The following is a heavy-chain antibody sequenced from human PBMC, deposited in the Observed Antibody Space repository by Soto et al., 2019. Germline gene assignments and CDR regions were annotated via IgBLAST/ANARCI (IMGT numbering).Heavy chain of an antibody. CDR2: IKSKTDGGTT. CDR3: TTVQQWPAAYYYYGMDV. Sequence: PGGSLRLSCAASGFTFSNAWMSWVRQAPGKGLEWVGRIKSKTDGGTTDYAAPVKGRFTISRDDSKNTLYLQMNSLKTEDTAVYYCTTVQQWPAAYYYYGMDVWGQGTTVTVSS. CDR1: GFTFSNAW. V-gene: IGHV3-15*01. D-gene: IGHD6-19*01. J-gene: IGHJ6*02.